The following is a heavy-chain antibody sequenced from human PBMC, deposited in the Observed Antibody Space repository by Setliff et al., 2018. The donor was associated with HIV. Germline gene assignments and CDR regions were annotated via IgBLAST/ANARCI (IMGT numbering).Heavy chain of an antibody. J-gene: IGHJ4*02. CDR3: ARRFGRALPD. Sequence: SETLSLTCTVSGGSISSSDYYWGWIRQPPGKGPEWIGSIFYTGSTYYNPSLKSRVTISVDTSKNQFSLILNSVTAADTAVYYCARRFGRALPDWGQGTLVTVSS. V-gene: IGHV4-39*01. CDR1: GGSISSSDYY. CDR2: IFYTGST. D-gene: IGHD1-26*01.